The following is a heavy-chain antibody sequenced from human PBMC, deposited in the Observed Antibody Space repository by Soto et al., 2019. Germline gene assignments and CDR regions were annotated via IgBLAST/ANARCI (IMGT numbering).Heavy chain of an antibody. V-gene: IGHV1-18*01. D-gene: IGHD3-16*01. Sequence: QVPLVQSGAEVKNPGASVKVSCKASGYTFTRYGIGWARQASGQGLEWMGWINTYNGNTNYAQNVQGRVTLTTDTSTSTAYMELRSLRSNDTAIYYCAMVDVYVTPSPQDVWGQVTTVIVSS. J-gene: IGHJ6*02. CDR2: INTYNGNT. CDR3: AMVDVYVTPSPQDV. CDR1: GYTFTRYG.